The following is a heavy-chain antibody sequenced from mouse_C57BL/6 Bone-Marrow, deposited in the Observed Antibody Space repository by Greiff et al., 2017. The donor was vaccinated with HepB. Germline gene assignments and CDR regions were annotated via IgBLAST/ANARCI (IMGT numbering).Heavy chain of an antibody. CDR3: TRKGVITTVVATDY. J-gene: IGHJ2*01. CDR2: IYPGNSDT. CDR1: GYTFTSYW. Sequence: EVQLQQSGTVLARPGASVKTSCKTSGYTFTSYWMHWVKQRPGQGLEWIGAIYPGNSDTSYNQKFKGKAKLTAVTSASTAYMELSSLTNEDSAVYYCTRKGVITTVVATDYWGQGTTLTVSS. D-gene: IGHD1-1*01. V-gene: IGHV1-5*01.